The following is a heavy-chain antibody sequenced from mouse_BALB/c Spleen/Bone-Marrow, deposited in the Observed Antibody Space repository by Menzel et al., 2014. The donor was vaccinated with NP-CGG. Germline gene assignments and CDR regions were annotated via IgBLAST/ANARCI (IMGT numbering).Heavy chain of an antibody. CDR2: IRNKANGYTT. CDR1: GFTFTDYY. Sequence: EVQLVESGGGLVQPGGSLILSCATSGFTFTDYYMSWVRQPPGKALEWLVFIRNKANGYTTEYSASVKGRFTISRDNSQSILYLQMNTLRAEDSATYYCARNYDGAMDYWGQGTSVTVSS. CDR3: ARNYDGAMDY. J-gene: IGHJ4*01. V-gene: IGHV7-3*02. D-gene: IGHD2-12*01.